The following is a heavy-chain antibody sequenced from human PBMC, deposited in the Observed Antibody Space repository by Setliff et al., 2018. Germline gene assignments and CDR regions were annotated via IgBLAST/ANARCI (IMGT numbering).Heavy chain of an antibody. D-gene: IGHD6-19*01. J-gene: IGHJ4*02. Sequence: SETLSLTCAVSGDSFSNDYWWSWVRQPPERELEWIGEINQSGTTNYNPPLKGRATISVDNSKNQFSLKLSSVTAADTAVYYCARGRAGHSGHWGQGTQVTVSS. CDR3: ARGRAGHSGH. V-gene: IGHV4-4*02. CDR2: INQSGTT. CDR1: GDSFSNDYW.